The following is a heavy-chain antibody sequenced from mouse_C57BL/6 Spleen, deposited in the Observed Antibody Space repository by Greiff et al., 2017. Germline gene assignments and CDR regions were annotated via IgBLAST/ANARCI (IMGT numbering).Heavy chain of an antibody. V-gene: IGHV3-6*01. CDR3: ERELGGYFDV. D-gene: IGHD4-1*01. J-gene: IGHJ1*03. CDR2: ISYDGSN. CDR1: GYSITSGYY. Sequence: EVQLVESGPGLVKPSQSLSLTCSVTGYSITSGYYWNWLRQFPGNKLEWMGFISYDGSNTYNPSLKNRISITRDTSKNQIFLKVKYVNTEDTAAWYSERELGGYFDVWGTGTTGTVSS.